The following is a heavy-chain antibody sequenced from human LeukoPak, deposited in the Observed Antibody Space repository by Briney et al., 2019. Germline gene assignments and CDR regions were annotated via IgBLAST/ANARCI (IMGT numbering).Heavy chain of an antibody. CDR3: ARDPYGSGNYYTYFDY. V-gene: IGHV1-46*02. Sequence: ASVKVSCTASGYTFNTYYIHWVRQAPGQGLEWMGIINPSGGSTSYAEKFQGRVTMTRDTSTSTVYMELSSLRSEDTAVYYCARDPYGSGNYYTYFDYWGQGTLVTVSS. J-gene: IGHJ4*02. CDR2: INPSGGST. D-gene: IGHD3-10*01. CDR1: GYTFNTYY.